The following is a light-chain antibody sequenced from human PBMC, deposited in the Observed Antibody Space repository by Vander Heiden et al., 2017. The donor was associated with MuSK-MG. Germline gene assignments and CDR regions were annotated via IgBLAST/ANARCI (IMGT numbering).Light chain of an antibody. CDR2: DVS. CDR3: SSYTSSSTVV. Sequence: FALTQPASVSGSPGHSNTISCTGTSSDVGGYNHVSWYQQHPGKAPKLMIYDVSNRPSGVSNRFSGSKSGNTASLTISGLQAEDEADYYCSSYTSSSTVVFGGGTKLTGL. CDR1: SSDVGGYNH. V-gene: IGLV2-14*03. J-gene: IGLJ2*01.